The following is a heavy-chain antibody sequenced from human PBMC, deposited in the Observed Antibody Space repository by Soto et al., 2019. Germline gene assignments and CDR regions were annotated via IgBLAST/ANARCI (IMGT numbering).Heavy chain of an antibody. V-gene: IGHV4-39*02. D-gene: IGHD3-10*01. CDR3: FNGRYGSFDY. Sequence: QLQLQESGPGLVKPWETLSLTCTVSGASVSSSTYYWGWVRPPPGKGLEWIGSVYRTGGIYSSPSLKSRVAISLDPSTKHLSLNLESVTAADTAVYFCFNGRYGSFDYWGQGTLVTVSS. CDR2: VYRTGGI. CDR1: GASVSSSTYY. J-gene: IGHJ4*02.